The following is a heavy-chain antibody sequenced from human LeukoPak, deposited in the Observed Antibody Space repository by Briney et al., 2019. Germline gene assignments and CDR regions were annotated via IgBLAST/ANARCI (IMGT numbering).Heavy chain of an antibody. J-gene: IGHJ2*01. CDR3: AKEADIVSFDL. V-gene: IGHV1-2*02. CDR2: IDPKSGDT. D-gene: IGHD2-15*01. Sequence: VASVKVSCKASGYTFAGYYMHWVRQAPGQGLEWMGWIDPKSGDTMYAQKFQDRVTMTSDTSINTAYMELSGLRSDDTAVYFCAKEADIVSFDLWGRGTLVTVSS. CDR1: GYTFAGYY.